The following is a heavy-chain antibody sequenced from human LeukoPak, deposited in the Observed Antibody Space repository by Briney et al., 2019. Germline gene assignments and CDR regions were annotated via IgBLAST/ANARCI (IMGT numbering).Heavy chain of an antibody. V-gene: IGHV3-23*01. CDR3: AKDAYGSGSYWRDDAFDI. Sequence: GGSLRLSCAASGFTFSSYAMSWFRQAPGKGLEWVSAISGSGGSTYYADSVKGRFTISRDNSKNTLYLQMNSLRAEDTAVYYCAKDAYGSGSYWRDDAFDIWGQGTMVTVSS. CDR2: ISGSGGST. D-gene: IGHD3-10*01. J-gene: IGHJ3*02. CDR1: GFTFSSYA.